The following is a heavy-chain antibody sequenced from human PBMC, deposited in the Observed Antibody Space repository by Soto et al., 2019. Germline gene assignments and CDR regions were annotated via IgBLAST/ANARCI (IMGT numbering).Heavy chain of an antibody. CDR2: ISDDGSNK. D-gene: IGHD6-13*01. V-gene: IGHV3-30-3*01. Sequence: GGSLRLSCAASGFTFINYALHWVRQAPCKGLEWVAVISDDGSNKYYADSVKGRFTISRDNSKNTLYLQMSSLRAEDTAMYYCARDRFASSWSYFDYWGQGTPVTVSS. CDR1: GFTFINYA. J-gene: IGHJ4*02. CDR3: ARDRFASSWSYFDY.